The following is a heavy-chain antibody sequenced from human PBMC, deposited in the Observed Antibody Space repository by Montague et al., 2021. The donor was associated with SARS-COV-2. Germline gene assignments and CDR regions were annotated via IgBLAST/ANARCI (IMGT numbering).Heavy chain of an antibody. CDR2: IYKSEKT. J-gene: IGHJ4*02. V-gene: IGHV4-59*12. D-gene: IGHD3-22*01. CDR1: GDSISRYY. Sequence: SETLSPTCTVSGDSISRYYWTWIRQSPGRGLEWIGYIYKSEKTNYNPSLKSRVTISEDTSKNQFSLKMTSVTAADTAVYYCARGRQHINMVVVVVTGGEYYFDXWGQGTLVAVSS. CDR3: ARGRQHINMVVVVVTGGEYYFDX.